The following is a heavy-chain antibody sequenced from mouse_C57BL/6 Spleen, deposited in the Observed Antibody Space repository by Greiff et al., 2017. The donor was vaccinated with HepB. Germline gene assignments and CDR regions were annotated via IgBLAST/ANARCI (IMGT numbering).Heavy chain of an antibody. J-gene: IGHJ4*01. CDR3: ARETTRAQATSYAMDY. Sequence: EVQVVESGPELVKPGASVKISCKASGYSFTDYNMNWVKQSNGKSLEWIGVINPNYGTTSYNQKFKGKATLTVDQSSSTAYMQLNSLTSEDSAVYYCARETTRAQATSYAMDYWGQGTSVTVSS. D-gene: IGHD3-2*02. V-gene: IGHV1-39*01. CDR2: INPNYGTT. CDR1: GYSFTDYN.